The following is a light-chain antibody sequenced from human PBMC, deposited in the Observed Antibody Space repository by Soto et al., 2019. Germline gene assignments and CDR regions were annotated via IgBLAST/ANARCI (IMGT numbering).Light chain of an antibody. V-gene: IGKV3-20*01. Sequence: EIVLTQSPGTLSLSPVERATLSCRASQSVSSSYLAWYQQKPGQAPRLLISDASIRAAGIPDRFSGSGSGTDFTLTISRLEPEDFSLYYCQQYVVGSTLSFGRGTRLDIK. J-gene: IGKJ5*01. CDR1: QSVSSSY. CDR3: QQYVVGSTLS. CDR2: DAS.